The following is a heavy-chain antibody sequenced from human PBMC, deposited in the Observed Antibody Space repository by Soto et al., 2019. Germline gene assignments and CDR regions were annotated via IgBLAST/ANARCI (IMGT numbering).Heavy chain of an antibody. CDR2: IGAGGGGT. CDR3: ARGTLLGVVTAYYYYGMDV. V-gene: IGHV3-23*01. D-gene: IGHD3-3*01. CDR1: GFTLSTYV. J-gene: IGHJ6*02. Sequence: EVQLLESGGVLVQPGGSLRLSCAASGFTLSTYVMTWVRQAPGKGLEWVSGIGAGGGGTYYADSVKGRFTISRDNSKNSLYLQMNSLRAEDTAVYYCARGTLLGVVTAYYYYGMDVWGQGTTVTVSS.